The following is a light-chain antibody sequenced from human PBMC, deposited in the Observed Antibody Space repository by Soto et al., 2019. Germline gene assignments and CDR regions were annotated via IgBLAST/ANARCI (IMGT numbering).Light chain of an antibody. CDR3: QKYNRAPHT. J-gene: IGKJ4*01. Sequence: DIQMTQSPSSLSASIGDRVTITCRASQYINNYLAWYQQKPGKVPQLLIFGASTLQSGVPSRFSGSGSGTDFALTINSLQPEDVATHYCQKYNRAPHTFGGGTKVEIK. CDR2: GAS. V-gene: IGKV1-27*01. CDR1: QYINNY.